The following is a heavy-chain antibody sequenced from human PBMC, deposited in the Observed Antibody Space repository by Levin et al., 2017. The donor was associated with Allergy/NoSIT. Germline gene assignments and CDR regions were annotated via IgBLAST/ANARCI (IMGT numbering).Heavy chain of an antibody. CDR2: IYHRGTT. CDR1: GESISSSYW. CDR3: ARRTYYYGLDV. J-gene: IGHJ6*02. Sequence: KASETLSLTCFVSGESISSSYWWNWVRQSPGKGPECIGEIYHRGTTNYNPSLKNRVAISIDKSKNQFSLRLTSVTAADTAIYYCARRTYYYGLDVWGQGTTVTVS. V-gene: IGHV4-4*02.